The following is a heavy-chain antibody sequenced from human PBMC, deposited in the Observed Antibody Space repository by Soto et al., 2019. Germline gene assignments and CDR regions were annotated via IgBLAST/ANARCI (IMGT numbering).Heavy chain of an antibody. V-gene: IGHV1-2*02. Sequence: QVQMVQSGAEVKKPGASVKVSCKASGNSFTGYYVHWVRQAPGQGLAWMGWINPKSGGTNYAQKFQGRFTMTRDTSINSANMTLSSLRSDETAVYCCARDGVVPTIDWGQVTQVTVAS. J-gene: IGHJ4*02. D-gene: IGHD5-12*01. CDR3: ARDGVVPTID. CDR1: GNSFTGYY. CDR2: INPKSGGT.